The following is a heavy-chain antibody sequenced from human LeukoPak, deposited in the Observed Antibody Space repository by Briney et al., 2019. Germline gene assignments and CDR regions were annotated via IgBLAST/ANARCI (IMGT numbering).Heavy chain of an antibody. D-gene: IGHD2-15*01. V-gene: IGHV3-23*01. CDR2: ISGSGGST. Sequence: GGSLRLSCAASGFTFSSYGMSWVRQAPGKGLEWVSAISGSGGSTYYADSVKGRFTISRDNSKNTLYLQMNSLRAEDTAVYYCAKRYCSGGSCSSHFDYWGQGTLVTVSS. CDR3: AKRYCSGGSCSSHFDY. CDR1: GFTFSSYG. J-gene: IGHJ4*02.